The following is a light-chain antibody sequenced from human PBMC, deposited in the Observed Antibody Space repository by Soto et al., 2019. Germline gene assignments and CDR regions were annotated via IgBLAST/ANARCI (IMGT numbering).Light chain of an antibody. J-gene: IGKJ3*01. V-gene: IGKV1-9*01. CDR1: QGISSN. CDR3: KHLNHHSFP. Sequence: IQLTQSPSSLSASVGDRVTITCRASQGISSNLAWYQQKPGKAPKLLIYAASTLQSGVPSTFSGSGSGTDLTLTISSLQPEDVATYYCKHLNHHSFPFRPGNKVVI. CDR2: AAS.